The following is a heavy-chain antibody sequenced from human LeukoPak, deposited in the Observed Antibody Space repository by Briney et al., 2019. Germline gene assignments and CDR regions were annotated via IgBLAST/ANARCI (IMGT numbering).Heavy chain of an antibody. CDR2: IYHSGST. Sequence: PSETLSLTCTVSGYSISSGYYWGWIRQPPGKGLEWIGSIYHSGSTYYNPPLKSRVTISVDTSKNQFSLKLSSVTAADTAVYYCARVRPNYYDSSGYPLGFDYWGQGTLVTVSS. D-gene: IGHD3-22*01. V-gene: IGHV4-38-2*02. CDR3: ARVRPNYYDSSGYPLGFDY. CDR1: GYSISSGYY. J-gene: IGHJ4*02.